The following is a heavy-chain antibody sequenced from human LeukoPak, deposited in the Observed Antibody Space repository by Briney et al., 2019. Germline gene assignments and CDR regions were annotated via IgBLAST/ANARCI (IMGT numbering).Heavy chain of an antibody. CDR1: GVPIVSSAFY. J-gene: IGHJ6*03. CDR2: IDSNGNT. V-gene: IGHV4-39*01. Sequence: SETLSLTCSVSGVPIVSSAFYWGWIRHPPGQGLEWLGSIDSNGNTYYNPSLESRASVQVDTSQNQVSLKLTSVTAADTAVYYCVRHAHYYYFADFWGEGT. CDR3: VRHAHYYYFADF.